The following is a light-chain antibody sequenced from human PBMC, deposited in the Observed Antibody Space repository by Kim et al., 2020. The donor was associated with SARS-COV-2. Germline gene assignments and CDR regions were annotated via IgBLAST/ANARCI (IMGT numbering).Light chain of an antibody. Sequence: DIVMTQSPLSLPVTPGEPASISCRSSQSLLHSNGYNYLDWYLQKPGQSPQLLIYLGSDRASGVPDRFSGSGSGTDFTLTISRVEAEDVGVYYCMQALQSPRTFGQGTKLEI. V-gene: IGKV2-28*01. CDR3: MQALQSPRT. CDR2: LGS. J-gene: IGKJ2*01. CDR1: QSLLHSNGYNY.